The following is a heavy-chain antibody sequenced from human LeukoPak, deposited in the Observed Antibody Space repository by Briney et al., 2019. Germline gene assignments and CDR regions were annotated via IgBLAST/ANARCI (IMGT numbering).Heavy chain of an antibody. J-gene: IGHJ6*03. Sequence: SETLSLTCTVSGGSISSYYWSWIRQPPGKGLEWIGYIYTSGSTNYNPSLKSRVTISVDTSKNQFSLKLSSVTAADTAVYYCARALYSNYGYYHYMDVWGKGTTVTVSS. D-gene: IGHD4-11*01. V-gene: IGHV4-4*09. CDR3: ARALYSNYGYYHYMDV. CDR2: IYTSGST. CDR1: GGSISSYY.